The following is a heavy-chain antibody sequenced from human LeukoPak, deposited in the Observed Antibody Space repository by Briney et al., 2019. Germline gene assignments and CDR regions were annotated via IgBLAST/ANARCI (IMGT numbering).Heavy chain of an antibody. CDR2: IYYSEST. CDR3: ARSGGVASYYFDY. D-gene: IGHD2-15*01. CDR1: GGSISSYY. J-gene: IGHJ4*02. Sequence: SETLSLTCTVSGGSISSYYWSWIRQPPGKGLEWIGYIYYSESTNYNPSLKSRVTISVDTSKNQFSLKLSSVTAADTAVYYCARSGGVASYYFDYWGQGTLVTVSS. V-gene: IGHV4-59*08.